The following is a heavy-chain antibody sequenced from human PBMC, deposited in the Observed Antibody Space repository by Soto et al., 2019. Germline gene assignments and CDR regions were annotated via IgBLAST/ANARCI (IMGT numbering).Heavy chain of an antibody. CDR1: GYTFTSYA. J-gene: IGHJ4*02. D-gene: IGHD3-10*01. V-gene: IGHV1-3*01. CDR3: ARGRYSDGSGSVWYFDY. CDR2: INAGNGNT. Sequence: QVQLVQSGAEVKKPGASVKVSCKASGYTFTSYAMHWVRQAPGQRLEWMGWINAGNGNTKYSQKFQGRVTITRDTSASTAYMELSSLRSEDTAVYYCARGRYSDGSGSVWYFDYWGQGTLVTVSS.